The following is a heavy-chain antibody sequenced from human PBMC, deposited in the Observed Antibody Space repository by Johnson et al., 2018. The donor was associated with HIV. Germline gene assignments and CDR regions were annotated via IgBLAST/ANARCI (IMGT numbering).Heavy chain of an antibody. CDR1: GFSFSDYN. V-gene: IGHV3-33*01. D-gene: IGHD6-19*01. J-gene: IGHJ3*01. CDR3: ARKQWLEVPSDALDV. CDR2: TWFDGRNK. Sequence: QVQLVESGGGVVQPGRSLRLSCAASGFSFSDYNMHWVRQAPGKGLEWVAVTWFDGRNKYYSDSVKGRFTISRDNSKNTLYVQMNSLRAEDTAVYYCARKQWLEVPSDALDVGGQGTMVNVAA.